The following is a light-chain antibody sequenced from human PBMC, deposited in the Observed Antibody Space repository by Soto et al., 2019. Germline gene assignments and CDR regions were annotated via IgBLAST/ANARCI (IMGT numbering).Light chain of an antibody. J-gene: IGKJ1*01. Sequence: EIVMTQSPATLSVSPGERATLSCRASQSVSSNLAWYQQKPGQAPRLLIYGASTRATGIPARFSGSGSGTEFTLTISRLQPEDFALYYCQQSDSIPCTFGQGTKVEIK. CDR2: GAS. V-gene: IGKV3-15*01. CDR1: QSVSSN. CDR3: QQSDSIPCT.